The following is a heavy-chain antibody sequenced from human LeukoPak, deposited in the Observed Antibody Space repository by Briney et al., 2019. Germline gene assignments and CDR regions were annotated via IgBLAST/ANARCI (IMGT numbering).Heavy chain of an antibody. CDR3: ARDPRTVRI. CDR1: GFTFSSYE. Sequence: QTGGSLRLSCAASGFTFSSYEMNWVRQAPGKGLEWVSYISSSGSTIYYADSVKGRFTISRDNAKNLLYLQMDSLRVEDTAIYYCARDPRTVRIWGQGTLVTVSS. CDR2: ISSSGSTI. J-gene: IGHJ4*02. V-gene: IGHV3-48*03. D-gene: IGHD3/OR15-3a*01.